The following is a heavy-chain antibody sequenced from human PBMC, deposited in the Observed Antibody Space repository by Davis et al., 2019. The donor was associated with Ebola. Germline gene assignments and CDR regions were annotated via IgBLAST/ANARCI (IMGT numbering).Heavy chain of an antibody. CDR1: AGSISSYY. Sequence: SETLSLTCTVSAGSISSYYWSWIRQPPGKGLEWIGEINHSGSTNYNPSLKSRVTISVDTSKNQFSLKLSSVTAADTAVYYCARGDLGYCSGGSCRPIYYYYGMDVWGQGTTVTVSS. D-gene: IGHD2-15*01. J-gene: IGHJ6*02. CDR3: ARGDLGYCSGGSCRPIYYYYGMDV. V-gene: IGHV4-34*01. CDR2: INHSGST.